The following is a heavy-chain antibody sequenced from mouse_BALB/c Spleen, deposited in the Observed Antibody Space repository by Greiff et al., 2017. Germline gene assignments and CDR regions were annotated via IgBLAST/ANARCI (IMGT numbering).Heavy chain of an antibody. D-gene: IGHD1-2*01. Sequence: ESGPGLVKPSQSLSLTCTVTGYSITSDYAWNWIRQFPGNKLEWMGYISYSGSTSYNPSLKSRISITRDTSKNQFFLQLNSVTTEDTATYYCARFHYYGAMDYWGQGTSVTVSS. CDR3: ARFHYYGAMDY. V-gene: IGHV3-2*02. CDR1: GYSITSDYA. CDR2: ISYSGST. J-gene: IGHJ4*01.